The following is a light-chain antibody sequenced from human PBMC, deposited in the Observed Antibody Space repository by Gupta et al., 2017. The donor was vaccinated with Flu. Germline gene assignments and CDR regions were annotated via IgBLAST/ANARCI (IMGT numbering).Light chain of an antibody. J-gene: IGKJ3*01. V-gene: IGKV3D-15*01. Sequence: ELLLTQSPATLSVSPGARATLSCRASQSITSNLAWYQQKPGQAPRLLIYGASTRATGTPARFSGSGSGTEFTLTISSLQSEDFVVYYCQHYNSWPPLFTFGPGTKVDIK. CDR1: QSITSN. CDR2: GAS. CDR3: QHYNSWPPLFT.